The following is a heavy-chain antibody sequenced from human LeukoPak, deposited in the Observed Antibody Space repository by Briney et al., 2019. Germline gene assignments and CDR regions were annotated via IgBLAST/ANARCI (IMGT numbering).Heavy chain of an antibody. CDR1: GGSISTYY. Sequence: SETLSLTCTVSGGSISTYYWSWIRQPPGKGLEWIGYISYSGDITYNPSLRSRVAISVDTSKNQFSLRLSSVTAADTAVYYCARRFSTMTQFDSWGRGTLVTVSS. D-gene: IGHD2-2*01. CDR3: ARRFSTMTQFDS. CDR2: ISYSGDI. V-gene: IGHV4-59*01. J-gene: IGHJ4*02.